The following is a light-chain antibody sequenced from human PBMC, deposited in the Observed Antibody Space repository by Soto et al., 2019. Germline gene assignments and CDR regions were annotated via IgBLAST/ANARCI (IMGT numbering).Light chain of an antibody. CDR2: GAS. CDR1: QSVSSSY. Sequence: VLTQSPGTLSLSPGERATLSCRASQSVSSSYLAWYQQKPAQAPRLLIYGASSRATGIPDRFSGSGSGTDFTLTISRLEPEDFAVYYCQQYGSSPLVTFGQGTRLEIK. V-gene: IGKV3-20*01. CDR3: QQYGSSPLVT. J-gene: IGKJ5*01.